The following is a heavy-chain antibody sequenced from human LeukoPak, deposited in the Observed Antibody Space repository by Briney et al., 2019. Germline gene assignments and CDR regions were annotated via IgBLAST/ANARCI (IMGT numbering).Heavy chain of an antibody. V-gene: IGHV3-11*01. J-gene: IGHJ4*02. CDR1: GFTFSDYY. Sequence: PGGSLRLSCAASGFTFSDYYMSWIRQAPGKGLEWVSYISSSGSTIYYADSVKGRFTISRDNAKNSLYLQMNSLRAEDTAVYYCAREISGERTYCFDCWGQGTLVTVSS. CDR2: ISSSGSTI. CDR3: AREISGERTYCFDC. D-gene: IGHD1-26*01.